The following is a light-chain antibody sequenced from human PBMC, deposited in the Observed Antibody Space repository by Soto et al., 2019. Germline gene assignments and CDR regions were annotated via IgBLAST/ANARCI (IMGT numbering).Light chain of an antibody. Sequence: EIVLTQSRGTLSLSPGERATLSCRASQSVSSSYLAWYQQKPGQAPRLLIYGASSRATGIPDRFSGSGSGTDFTLTISRLEPEDFAVYYCHQYGSSPLYTFGQGTKLEIK. CDR3: HQYGSSPLYT. CDR1: QSVSSSY. J-gene: IGKJ2*01. CDR2: GAS. V-gene: IGKV3-20*01.